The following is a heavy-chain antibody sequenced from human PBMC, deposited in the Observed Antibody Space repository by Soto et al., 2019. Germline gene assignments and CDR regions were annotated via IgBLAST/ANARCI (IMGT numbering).Heavy chain of an antibody. CDR3: AKDGPYYYDSSGYYWD. CDR1: GFTFSSYA. Sequence: PGGSLRLSCAASGFTFSSYAMSWVRQAPGKGLEWVSAISGSGGSTYYADSVKGRFTISRDNSKNTLYLQMNSLRAEDTAVYYCAKDGPYYYDSSGYYWDWGQGTLVTVSS. V-gene: IGHV3-23*01. J-gene: IGHJ4*02. D-gene: IGHD3-22*01. CDR2: ISGSGGST.